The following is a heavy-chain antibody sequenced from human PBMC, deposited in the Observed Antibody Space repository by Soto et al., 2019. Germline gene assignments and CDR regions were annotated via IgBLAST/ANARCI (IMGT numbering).Heavy chain of an antibody. CDR1: GYTFTSYG. Sequence: ASVKVSCKASGYTFTSYGISWVRQAPGQGLEWMGWISAYNGNTNYAQKLQGRVTVTTDTSTSTAYMELRSLRSDDTAVYYCARDPCRSTSCYSRFTWFDPWGQGTLVTVAS. V-gene: IGHV1-18*01. J-gene: IGHJ5*02. CDR2: ISAYNGNT. D-gene: IGHD2-2*01. CDR3: ARDPCRSTSCYSRFTWFDP.